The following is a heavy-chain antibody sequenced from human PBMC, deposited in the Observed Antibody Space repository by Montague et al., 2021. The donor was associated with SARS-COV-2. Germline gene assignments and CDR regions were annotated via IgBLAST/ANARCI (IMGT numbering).Heavy chain of an antibody. CDR1: GGSISTYY. Sequence: SETLSLTCTASGGSISTYYWCWIWQRPGKGLEWNGYSYFSGSTNYYPPLKSRVTIAVATSKNQFPLTLSSVTAADTAVYFCARADITMVRGVNRWAFDIWGQGTLVTVSS. CDR2: SYFSGST. CDR3: ARADITMVRGVNRWAFDI. J-gene: IGHJ3*02. V-gene: IGHV4-59*01. D-gene: IGHD3-10*01.